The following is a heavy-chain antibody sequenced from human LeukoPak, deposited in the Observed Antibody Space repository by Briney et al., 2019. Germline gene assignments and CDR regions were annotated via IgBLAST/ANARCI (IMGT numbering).Heavy chain of an antibody. J-gene: IGHJ6*03. CDR3: ARLKYYGSTGYSPGYYMDV. CDR2: IYITGST. D-gene: IGHD3-22*01. CDR1: GGSIINYY. V-gene: IGHV4-4*07. Sequence: SETLSLTCTVSGGSIINYYWSWIRQSAGTGLEWVGRIYITGSTNYNPSLQSRLSMSVDTSKNQFSLRLTSVSAADTAVYYCARLKYYGSTGYSPGYYMDVWGKGITVTVSS.